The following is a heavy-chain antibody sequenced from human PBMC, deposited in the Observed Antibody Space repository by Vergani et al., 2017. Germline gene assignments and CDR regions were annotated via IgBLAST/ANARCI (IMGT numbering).Heavy chain of an antibody. V-gene: IGHV1-2*02. Sequence: QVQLMQSGPVMKKPGGSMKVSCQASESTFSDYNIHWVRQAPGQGLQWMGWSSPKTGDTDYRQRFQDRVTMTRDASTKTVYLKMTRLTSDDTAIYYCAHSWNFGRRDWFDSWGPGTLVTVSS. J-gene: IGHJ5*01. CDR1: ESTFSDYN. CDR3: AHSWNFGRRDWFDS. D-gene: IGHD1-26*01. CDR2: SSPKTGDT.